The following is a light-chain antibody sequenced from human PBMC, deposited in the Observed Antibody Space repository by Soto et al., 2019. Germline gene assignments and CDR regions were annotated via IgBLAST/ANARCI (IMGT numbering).Light chain of an antibody. CDR3: QQYDSYSPS. CDR1: QSITTS. J-gene: IGKJ1*01. Sequence: DIQMIQSPSTLSASIGDRVTIACRATQSITTSLAWYQQKPGKAPKLLIYDVSSLERGVPSRFSGSGSGTEFTLTISSLQPDDFATYYCQQYDSYSPSFGQGTKMDIK. CDR2: DVS. V-gene: IGKV1-5*01.